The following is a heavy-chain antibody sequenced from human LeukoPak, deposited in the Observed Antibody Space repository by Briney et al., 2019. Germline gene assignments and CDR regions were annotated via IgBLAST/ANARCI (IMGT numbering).Heavy chain of an antibody. CDR1: GYSFTSYW. V-gene: IGHV5-51*01. D-gene: IGHD3-22*01. CDR3: ARGMGDSSGHNAFDI. J-gene: IGHJ3*02. CDR2: ICPGDSDT. Sequence: GGSLKISCKGSGYSFTSYWIGWVRQMPGKGLEWMGIICPGDSDTRYSPSFQGQVTISADKSISTAYLQWSSLKASDTAMYYCARGMGDSSGHNAFDIWGQGTMVTVSS.